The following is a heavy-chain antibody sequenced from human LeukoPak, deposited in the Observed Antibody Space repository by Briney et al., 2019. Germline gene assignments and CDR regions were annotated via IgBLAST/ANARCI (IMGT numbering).Heavy chain of an antibody. Sequence: PGGSLRLSCAASGFTFSSYAMSWVRQAPGKGLEWVSAISGSGGSTYYADSVKGRFTISRDNPKNTLYLQMNSLRAEDTAVYYCAEESVRYSSSGEGQKWGQGTLVTVSS. CDR3: AEESVRYSSSGEGQK. V-gene: IGHV3-23*01. CDR2: ISGSGGST. D-gene: IGHD6-13*01. CDR1: GFTFSSYA. J-gene: IGHJ4*02.